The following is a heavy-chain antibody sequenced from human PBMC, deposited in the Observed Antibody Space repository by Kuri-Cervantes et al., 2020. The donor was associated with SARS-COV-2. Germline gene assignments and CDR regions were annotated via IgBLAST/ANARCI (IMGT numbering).Heavy chain of an antibody. Sequence: GESLKISCAASGLTFSSYAMSWVRQAPGKGLEWVSAISGSGGSTYYADSVKGRFTISRDNSKNTLYLQMNSLRAEDTAVYYCAKPGITIFGVVQRDPYFDYWGQGTLVTVSS. CDR3: AKPGITIFGVVQRDPYFDY. J-gene: IGHJ4*02. V-gene: IGHV3-23*01. CDR1: GLTFSSYA. CDR2: ISGSGGST. D-gene: IGHD3-3*01.